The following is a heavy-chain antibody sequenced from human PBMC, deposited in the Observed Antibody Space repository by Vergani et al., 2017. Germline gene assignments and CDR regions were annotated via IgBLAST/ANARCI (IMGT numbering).Heavy chain of an antibody. CDR3: ARVRAAAPFVGLWGGPHDGMDV. D-gene: IGHD6-13*01. CDR1: GFTFSSYG. CDR2: IWYDGSNK. Sequence: QVQLVESGGGVVQPGRSLRLSCAASGFTFSSYGMHWVRQAPGKGLEWVAVIWYDGSNKYYADSVKGRFTISRDNSKNTLYLQMNSLRAGDTAVYYCARVRAAAPFVGLWGGPHDGMDVWGQGTTVTVSS. J-gene: IGHJ6*02. V-gene: IGHV3-33*01.